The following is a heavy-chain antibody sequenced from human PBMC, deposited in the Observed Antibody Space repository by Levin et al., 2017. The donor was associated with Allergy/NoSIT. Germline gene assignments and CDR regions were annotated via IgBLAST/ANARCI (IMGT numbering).Heavy chain of an antibody. D-gene: IGHD5-12*01. CDR2: ISSSGRTM. J-gene: IGHJ4*02. CDR3: ARLIVATMAGFDY. Sequence: GESLKISCAASGFTFSDYYLTWIRQAPGKGLEWVSYISSSGRTMYYADSVKGRFTISRDNAKNSLYLQMNSLRAEDTAVYYCARLIVATMAGFDYWGQGTLVTVSS. V-gene: IGHV3-11*01. CDR1: GFTFSDYY.